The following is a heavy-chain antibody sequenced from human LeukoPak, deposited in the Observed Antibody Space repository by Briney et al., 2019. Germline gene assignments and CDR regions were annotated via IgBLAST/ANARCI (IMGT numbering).Heavy chain of an antibody. CDR2: IYYSGST. V-gene: IGHV4-31*03. CDR3: ARDLICGGDCYYFDF. D-gene: IGHD2-21*02. Sequence: RPSETLSLTCTVSGVSISSGGYYWSWIRQHPGKGLEWIGYIYYSGSTYYNPSLKSRVTISVDTSKNQFSLKLSSVTAADTAVYYCARDLICGGDCYYFDFWGQGTLVTVSS. CDR1: GVSISSGGYY. J-gene: IGHJ4*02.